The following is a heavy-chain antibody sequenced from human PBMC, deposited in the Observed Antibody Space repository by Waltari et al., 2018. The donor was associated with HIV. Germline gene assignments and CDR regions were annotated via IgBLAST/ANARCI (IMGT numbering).Heavy chain of an antibody. CDR1: GYSISSRYY. Sequence: QVQLQESGPGLVKPSETLSLTCAVSGYSISSRYYWGWIRQPPVKGRGWSGSIYHSGRTYYNPALKSRVTISVDTSKNQFSLKRTAVTAADTAVYYCARRPVPSDEFDPWGQGTLVTVSS. D-gene: IGHD2-21*02. V-gene: IGHV4-38-2*01. CDR3: ARRPVPSDEFDP. CDR2: IYHSGRT. J-gene: IGHJ5*02.